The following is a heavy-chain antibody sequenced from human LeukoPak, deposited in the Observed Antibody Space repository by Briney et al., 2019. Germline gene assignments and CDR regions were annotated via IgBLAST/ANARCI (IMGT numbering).Heavy chain of an antibody. CDR1: GGTFSGYY. V-gene: IGHV4-34*01. D-gene: IGHD6-6*01. CDR2: INHSGST. Sequence: SETLSLTCAVYGGTFSGYYWTWIRQPPGKGLGWIGEINHSGSTTYNPSLKSRVTISVDTSKNQFSLKLSSVTAADTAMYYCASEYYYYDMDVWGQGTTVTVSS. CDR3: ASEYYYYDMDV. J-gene: IGHJ6*02.